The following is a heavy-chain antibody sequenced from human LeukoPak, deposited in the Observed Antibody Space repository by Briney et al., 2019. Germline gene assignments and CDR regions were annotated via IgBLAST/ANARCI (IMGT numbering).Heavy chain of an antibody. CDR1: GGSVSSGTYY. J-gene: IGHJ5*02. CDR3: ARDQGDCSGGSCYVWFDP. D-gene: IGHD2-15*01. CDR2: IYYSGST. V-gene: IGHV4-61*01. Sequence: SETLSLTCTVSGGSVSSGTYYWSWIRQPPGKGLEWIGYIYYSGSTNYSPSLKSRVTISVDTSKNQFSLKLSSVTAADTAVYYCARDQGDCSGGSCYVWFDPWGQGTLVTVSS.